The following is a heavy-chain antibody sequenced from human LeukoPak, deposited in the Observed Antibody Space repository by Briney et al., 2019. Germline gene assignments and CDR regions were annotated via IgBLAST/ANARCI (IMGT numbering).Heavy chain of an antibody. J-gene: IGHJ4*02. CDR1: GGSIISNTYY. CDR3: ARNPPGIYYFDC. D-gene: IGHD1-26*01. V-gene: IGHV4-39*01. CDR2: INYSGTT. Sequence: SETLSLTCTVSGGSIISNTYYWGWIRQAPGTGLEWIGSINYSGTTYYDPSLKSRVTIFVDTSKNQFSLKVSSVTAADTAVYYCARNPPGIYYFDCWGRGTLVTVSS.